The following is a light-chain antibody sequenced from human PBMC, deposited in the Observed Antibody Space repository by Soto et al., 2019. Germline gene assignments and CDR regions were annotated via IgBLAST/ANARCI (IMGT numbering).Light chain of an antibody. V-gene: IGKV3-11*01. CDR1: QSVSSY. J-gene: IGKJ4*01. CDR3: QQRSNWPPLT. CDR2: DAS. Sequence: EIVLTQSPATLSLSPGERATLSCRASQSVSSYLAWYQQKPGQAPRLLIYDASNRATGIPARFSGSGSGTDFTLTISNLEPEDSAIYYCQQRSNWPPLTFGGGTKVEIK.